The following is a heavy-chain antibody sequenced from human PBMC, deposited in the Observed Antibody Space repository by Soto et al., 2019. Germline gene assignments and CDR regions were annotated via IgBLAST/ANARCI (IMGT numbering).Heavy chain of an antibody. CDR1: GGSIRSSNYF. D-gene: IGHD7-27*01. CDR3: ARPPTANLDAFEI. Sequence: PSETLSLTCSVSGGSIRSSNYFWGWIRQPPGKGLEWIGGVYYSGSTYYNPSLKSRVTISADTSKNQFSLKLNSVTAADTAVYYCARPPTANLDAFEIWGQGTMVTVSS. CDR2: VYYSGST. V-gene: IGHV4-39*01. J-gene: IGHJ3*02.